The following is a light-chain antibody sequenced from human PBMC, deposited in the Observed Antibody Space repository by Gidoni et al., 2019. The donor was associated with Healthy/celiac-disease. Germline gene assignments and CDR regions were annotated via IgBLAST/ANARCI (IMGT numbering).Light chain of an antibody. V-gene: IGLV3-19*01. J-gene: IGLJ2*01. CDR1: SLRSYY. Sequence: SSELTQDPAVSVALGQTVRITCQGDSLRSYYASWYQQKPGQAPVLVIYGKNNRPSGLPDRFSGSSSGNTASLTITGAQAEADADYYCNSRDSSGIVFGGGTKLTVL. CDR2: GKN. CDR3: NSRDSSGIV.